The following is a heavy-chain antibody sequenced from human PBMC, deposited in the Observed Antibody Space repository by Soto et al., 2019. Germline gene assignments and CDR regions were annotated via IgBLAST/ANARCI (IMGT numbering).Heavy chain of an antibody. V-gene: IGHV3-48*02. D-gene: IGHD1-26*01. Sequence: GGSLRLSCAASGFTFSSYSMNWVRQAPGKGLEWVSYISSSSSTIYYADSVKGRFTISRDNAKNSLYLQMNSLRDEDTAVYYCARDDAGATTTDSNGMDVWGQGTTVTVSS. CDR2: ISSSSSTI. J-gene: IGHJ6*02. CDR1: GFTFSSYS. CDR3: ARDDAGATTTDSNGMDV.